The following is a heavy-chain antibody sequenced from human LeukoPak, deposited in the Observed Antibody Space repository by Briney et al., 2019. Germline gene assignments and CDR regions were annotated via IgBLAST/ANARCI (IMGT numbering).Heavy chain of an antibody. CDR1: GGSFRGYY. CDR3: ARAFTGRSRGREDGIDY. D-gene: IGHD6-13*01. V-gene: IGHV4-34*01. Sequence: SETLSLTCAVYGGSFRGYYWSWIRQPPGKGLEWIGEINHSGSTNYNPSLKSRVTISVDTSKNQFSLKLSSVTAADTAVYYCARAFTGRSRGREDGIDYWGQGTLVTVSS. J-gene: IGHJ4*02. CDR2: INHSGST.